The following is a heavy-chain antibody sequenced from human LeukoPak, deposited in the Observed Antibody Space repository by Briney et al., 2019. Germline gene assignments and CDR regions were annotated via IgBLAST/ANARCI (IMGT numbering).Heavy chain of an antibody. J-gene: IGHJ6*03. Sequence: GGSLRLSCAASGLTFSSYAMSWVRQAPGKGLEWVSAISGSGGSTYYADSVKGRFTISRDHSKNTLYLQMNSLRAEDTAVYYCAKEQWLVRNYYYYYYMDVWGKGTTVTVSS. V-gene: IGHV3-23*01. D-gene: IGHD6-19*01. CDR3: AKEQWLVRNYYYYYYMDV. CDR1: GLTFSSYA. CDR2: ISGSGGST.